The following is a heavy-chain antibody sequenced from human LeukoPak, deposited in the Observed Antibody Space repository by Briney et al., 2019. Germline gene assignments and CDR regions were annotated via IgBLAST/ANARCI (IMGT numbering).Heavy chain of an antibody. D-gene: IGHD1-26*01. CDR3: ARDRGHVGATDY. V-gene: IGHV4-59*01. CDR2: IYYSGST. J-gene: IGHJ4*02. CDR1: VGSISSYY. Sequence: PSETLSLTCTVSVGSISSYYWSWIRQPPGKGLEWIGYIYYSGSTNYNPSLKSRVTISVDTSKNQFSLKLSSVTAADTAVYYCARDRGHVGATDYWGQGTLVTVSS.